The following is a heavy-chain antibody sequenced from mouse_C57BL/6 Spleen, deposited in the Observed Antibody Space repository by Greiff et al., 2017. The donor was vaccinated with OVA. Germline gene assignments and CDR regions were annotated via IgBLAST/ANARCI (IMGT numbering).Heavy chain of an antibody. CDR2: IDPSDSYT. CDR3: ARRGSYANPFDY. V-gene: IGHV1-69*01. Sequence: QVQLQQPGAELVMPGASVKLSCKASGYTFTSYWMHWVKQRPGQGLEWIGEIDPSDSYTNYNQKFKGKSTLTVDKSSSTAYMQLSSLTSEDSAVYYCARRGSYANPFDYWGQGTTLTVSS. CDR1: GYTFTSYW. J-gene: IGHJ2*01. D-gene: IGHD1-1*02.